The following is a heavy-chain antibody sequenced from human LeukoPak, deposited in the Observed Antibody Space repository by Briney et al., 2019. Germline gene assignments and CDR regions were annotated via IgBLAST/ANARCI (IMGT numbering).Heavy chain of an antibody. Sequence: GGSLRLSCAASGFTFSSYSMNWVRQAPGKGLEWVSSISSSSSYIYYADSVKGRFTISRDNAKNSLYLQMNSLRAEDTAVYYCARDPIAGAGRGSDYGGQGPLVTVSS. CDR3: ARDPIAGAGRGSDY. CDR2: ISSSSSYI. CDR1: GFTFSSYS. V-gene: IGHV3-21*01. D-gene: IGHD6-19*01. J-gene: IGHJ4*02.